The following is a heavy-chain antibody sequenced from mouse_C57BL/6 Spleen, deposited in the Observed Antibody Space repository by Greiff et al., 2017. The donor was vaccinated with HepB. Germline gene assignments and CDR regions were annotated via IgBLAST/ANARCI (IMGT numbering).Heavy chain of an antibody. CDR1: GFSLTSYG. Sequence: QVHVKQSGPGLVQPSQSLSITCTVSGFSLTSYGVHWVRQSPGKGLEWLGVIWSGGSTDYNAAFISRLSISKDNSKSQVFFKMNSLQADDTAIYYCASYSNYVAWFAYWGQGTLVTVSA. D-gene: IGHD2-5*01. J-gene: IGHJ3*01. CDR2: IWSGGST. V-gene: IGHV2-2*01. CDR3: ASYSNYVAWFAY.